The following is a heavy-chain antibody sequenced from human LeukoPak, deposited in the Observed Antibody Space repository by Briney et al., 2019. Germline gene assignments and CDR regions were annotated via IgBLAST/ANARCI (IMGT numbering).Heavy chain of an antibody. CDR3: ARARRRHYGSGTHRGAFDI. J-gene: IGHJ3*02. CDR1: GGSISSSSYY. CDR2: IYYSGST. Sequence: SETLSLTCTVPGGSISSSSYYWGWIRQPPGKGLEWIGSIYYSGSTYYNPSLKSRVTISVDTSKNQFSLKLSSVTAADTAVYYCARARRRHYGSGTHRGAFDIWGQGTMVTVSS. D-gene: IGHD3-10*01. V-gene: IGHV4-39*01.